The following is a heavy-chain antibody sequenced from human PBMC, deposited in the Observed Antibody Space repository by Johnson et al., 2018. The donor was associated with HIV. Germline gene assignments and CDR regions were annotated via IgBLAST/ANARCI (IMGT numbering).Heavy chain of an antibody. D-gene: IGHD4-23*01. CDR3: ARDGTTVATSGGAFDI. J-gene: IGHJ3*02. CDR2: IYSKTDGGTT. Sequence: FINAWMSWVRQAPGKGLEWVGRIYSKTDGGTTDYAAPVKGRFTISRDDSKNMLYMQMNSLKTEDTAVYYCARDGTTVATSGGAFDIWGQGTMVTVSS. CDR1: FINAW. V-gene: IGHV3-15*01.